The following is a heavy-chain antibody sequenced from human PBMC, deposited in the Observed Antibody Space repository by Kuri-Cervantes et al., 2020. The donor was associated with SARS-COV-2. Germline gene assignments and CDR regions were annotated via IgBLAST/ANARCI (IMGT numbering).Heavy chain of an antibody. CDR2: ISYDGNNL. V-gene: IGHV3-30*03. Sequence: GGSLRLSWVPSGFIFSNYAMHWVRQAPGKGLEWVAIISYDGNNLYADAVKGRFTISRDNSKNTLHLQMNSLRPEDTAVYYCARERVPTIFGVVIVRYGMDVWGQGTTVTVSS. J-gene: IGHJ6*02. D-gene: IGHD3-3*01. CDR1: GFIFSNYA. CDR3: ARERVPTIFGVVIVRYGMDV.